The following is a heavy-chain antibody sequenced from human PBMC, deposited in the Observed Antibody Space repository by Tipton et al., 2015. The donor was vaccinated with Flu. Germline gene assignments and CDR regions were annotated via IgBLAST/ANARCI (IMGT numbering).Heavy chain of an antibody. J-gene: IGHJ4*02. CDR1: GYTFTGYY. D-gene: IGHD6-6*01. Sequence: QLVQSGAEVRKPGASVKVSCKASGYTFTGYYIHWVRQAPGQGLEWMAWINPNSGDRNSEQKFQGRVTMSRDTSVTTVYLELSSLRADDTAIYYCARREYSSSSLGHWGQGTLVTVSS. V-gene: IGHV1-2*02. CDR2: INPNSGDR. CDR3: ARREYSSSSLGH.